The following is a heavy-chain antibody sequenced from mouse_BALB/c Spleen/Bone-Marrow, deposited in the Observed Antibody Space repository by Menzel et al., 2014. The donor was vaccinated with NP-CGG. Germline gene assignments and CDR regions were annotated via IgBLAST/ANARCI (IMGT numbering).Heavy chain of an antibody. CDR2: IRNKANGYTT. J-gene: IGHJ2*01. CDR3: ARDIRRLLLDY. CDR1: GFTFTDYY. Sequence: EVMLVESGGGLVQPGGSLRLSCATSGFTFTDYYMNWVRQPPGKALEWLGFIRNKANGYTTEYSASVKGRFTISRDNSQSILYLQMNTLRAEDSATYYCARDIRRLLLDYWGQGTTLTVSS. D-gene: IGHD2-3*01. V-gene: IGHV7-3*02.